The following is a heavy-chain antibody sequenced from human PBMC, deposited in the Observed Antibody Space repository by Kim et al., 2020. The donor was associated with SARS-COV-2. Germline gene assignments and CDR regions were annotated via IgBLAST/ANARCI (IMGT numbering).Heavy chain of an antibody. J-gene: IGHJ6*02. D-gene: IGHD2-15*01. CDR3: ARDNGRGYSMDV. Sequence: GALRLSRAASGFTFNSYHMDWVRQAPGKGLEWVSYLSARGDRTLYADSVKGRFTISRDNAKNSLHLQMISLRDEDTAVYYCARDNGRGYSMDVWGQGTTVTVSS. CDR1: GFTFNSYH. V-gene: IGHV3-48*02. CDR2: LSARGDRT.